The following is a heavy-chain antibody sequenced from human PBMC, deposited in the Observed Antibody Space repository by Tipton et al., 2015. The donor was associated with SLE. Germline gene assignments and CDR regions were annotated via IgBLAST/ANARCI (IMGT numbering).Heavy chain of an antibody. Sequence: SLRLSCAAPGFTVSAFWMSWVRQAPGKGLEWVSYIRGRESTMYYADSVKGRFTMSRDYAENLLYLEVSSLRAEDTAVYFCARAPSMVRGALYYFDYWGQGTLVTVSS. CDR3: ARAPSMVRGALYYFDY. V-gene: IGHV3-11*04. J-gene: IGHJ4*02. D-gene: IGHD3-10*01. CDR1: GFTVSAFW. CDR2: IRGRESTM.